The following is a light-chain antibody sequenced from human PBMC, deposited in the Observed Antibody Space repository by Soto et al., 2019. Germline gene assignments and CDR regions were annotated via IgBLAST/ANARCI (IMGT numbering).Light chain of an antibody. Sequence: QSALTQPASVSGSPGQSITISRTGTSSDVGGYNYVSWYQQHPGKAPKLMIYEVSNRPSGVSNRFSGSKSGNTASLTISGLQAEDEADYYCSSYTSSSTPLYVFGTGTKVT. CDR3: SSYTSSSTPLYV. CDR1: SSDVGGYNY. J-gene: IGLJ1*01. V-gene: IGLV2-14*01. CDR2: EVS.